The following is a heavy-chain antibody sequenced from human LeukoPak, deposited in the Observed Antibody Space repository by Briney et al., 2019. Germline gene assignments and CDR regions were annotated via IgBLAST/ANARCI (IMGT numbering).Heavy chain of an antibody. D-gene: IGHD2-15*01. J-gene: IGHJ4*02. Sequence: GGSLRLSCAASGFTFSSYDMHWVRQATGKGLEWVSAIGTAGDPYYPGSVKGRFTISRENAKNSLYLQMNSLRAGDTAVYYCARVGHYCSGGSCYSVFDYWGQGTLVTVSS. CDR3: ARVGHYCSGGSCYSVFDY. CDR2: IGTAGDP. V-gene: IGHV3-13*05. CDR1: GFTFSSYD.